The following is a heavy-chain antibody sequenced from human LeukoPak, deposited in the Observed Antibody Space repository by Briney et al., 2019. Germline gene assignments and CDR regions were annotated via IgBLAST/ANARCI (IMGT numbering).Heavy chain of an antibody. CDR1: GFIFSNYW. CDR2: ISSSSSTI. Sequence: GGTLRLSCAASGFIFSNYWMHWVRQAPGKGLEWVSYISSSSSTIYYADSVKGRFTISRDNAKNSLYLQMNSLRAEDTAVYYCARGRGWFDPWGQGTLVTVSS. V-gene: IGHV3-48*01. CDR3: ARGRGWFDP. J-gene: IGHJ5*02.